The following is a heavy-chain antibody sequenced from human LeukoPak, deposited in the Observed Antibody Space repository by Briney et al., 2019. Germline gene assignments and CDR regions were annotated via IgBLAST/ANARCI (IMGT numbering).Heavy chain of an antibody. Sequence: SETLSLTFTCSLGSISRGIYYWKWIRQPAGEGLEWIGRIYTRGSTTYNPSLKSLVTMSVDTSKNQFSRKLSSVNAAETAVYYCARESATVAGHPDYWRQRTLVSVPS. J-gene: IGHJ4*02. V-gene: IGHV4-61*02. CDR3: ARESATVAGHPDY. CDR1: LGSISRGIYY. CDR2: IYTRGST. D-gene: IGHD6-19*01.